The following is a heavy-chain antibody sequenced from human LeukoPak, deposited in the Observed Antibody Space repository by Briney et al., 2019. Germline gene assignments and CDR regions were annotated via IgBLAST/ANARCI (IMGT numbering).Heavy chain of an antibody. CDR2: IIPIFGTA. V-gene: IGHV1-69*05. CDR1: GGTFSSYA. J-gene: IGHJ4*02. Sequence: ASVKVSCKASGGTFSSYAISWVRQAPGQGLEWMGGIIPIFGTANYAQKFQGRVTMTRDTSTSTVYMELSSLRSEDTAVYYCARGSSGSSGYYYFDYWGQGTLVTVSS. D-gene: IGHD3-22*01. CDR3: ARGSSGSSGYYYFDY.